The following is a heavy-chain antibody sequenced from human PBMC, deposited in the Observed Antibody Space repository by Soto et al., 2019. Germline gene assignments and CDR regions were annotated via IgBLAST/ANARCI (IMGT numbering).Heavy chain of an antibody. CDR2: ISYDGSNK. CDR3: ASSGMVVTAIFDY. D-gene: IGHD2-21*02. V-gene: IGHV3-30-3*01. CDR1: GFTFSSYA. Sequence: SLRLSCAASGFTFSSYAMHWVRQAPGKGLEWVAVISYDGSNKYYADSVKCRFTISRDNSKNTLYLQMNSLRAEDTAVYYCASSGMVVTAIFDYWGQGTLVTVSS. J-gene: IGHJ4*02.